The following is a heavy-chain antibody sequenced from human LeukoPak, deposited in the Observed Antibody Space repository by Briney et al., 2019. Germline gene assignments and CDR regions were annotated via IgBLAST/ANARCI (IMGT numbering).Heavy chain of an antibody. Sequence: SETLSLTCAVYGGSFSGYYWSWIRQPPGKGLEWIGEINHSGSTNYNPSLKSRVTISVDTSKNQFSLKLSSVTAADTAVYYCARGGGIAVAASYYYYYMDVWGKGTMVTVSS. V-gene: IGHV4-34*01. CDR1: GGSFSGYY. CDR3: ARGGGIAVAASYYYYYMDV. J-gene: IGHJ6*03. D-gene: IGHD6-19*01. CDR2: INHSGST.